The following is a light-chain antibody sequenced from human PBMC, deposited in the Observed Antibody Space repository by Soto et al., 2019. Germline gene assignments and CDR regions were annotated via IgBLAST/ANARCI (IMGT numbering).Light chain of an antibody. CDR2: AAS. CDR1: QTISSY. CDR3: QQSYSTPLT. V-gene: IGKV1-39*01. Sequence: DIQVTPSPSPLSASIGYRVTITCLASQTISSYLNWYQQKPGKAPKLLIYAASSLQSGVPSRFSGSGSGTDFTLTISRLQPEDFATYYCQQSYSTPLTVGGGTKVDVK. J-gene: IGKJ4*01.